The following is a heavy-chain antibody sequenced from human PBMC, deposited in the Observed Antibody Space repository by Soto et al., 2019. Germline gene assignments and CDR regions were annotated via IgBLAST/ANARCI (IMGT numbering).Heavy chain of an antibody. Sequence: SQTLSLTCAISGDSVSSNSAAWNWIRQSPSRGLEWLGRTYYRSKWYNDYAVSVKSRITINPDTSKNQFSLQLNSVTPEDTAVYYCARRGGYCSGGSCCPRDYYYGMDVWGQGTTVTVSS. CDR1: GDSVSSNSAA. D-gene: IGHD2-15*01. V-gene: IGHV6-1*01. CDR2: TYYRSKWYN. J-gene: IGHJ6*02. CDR3: ARRGGYCSGGSCCPRDYYYGMDV.